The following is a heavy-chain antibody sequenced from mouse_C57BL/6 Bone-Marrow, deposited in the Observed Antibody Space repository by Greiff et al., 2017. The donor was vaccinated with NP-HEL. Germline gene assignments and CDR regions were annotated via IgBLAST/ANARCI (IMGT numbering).Heavy chain of an antibody. Sequence: QVQLQQSGAELMKPGASVKLSCKATGYTFTGYWIEWVKQRPGHGLEWIGEILPGSGSTNYNEKFKGKATFTADTSSNTAYIALSSLTTEDTAISYWARVRDYYASSYGAMDYWGQGTSVTVTS. CDR3: ARVRDYYASSYGAMDY. D-gene: IGHD1-1*01. CDR1: GYTFTGYW. V-gene: IGHV1-9*01. CDR2: ILPGSGST. J-gene: IGHJ4*01.